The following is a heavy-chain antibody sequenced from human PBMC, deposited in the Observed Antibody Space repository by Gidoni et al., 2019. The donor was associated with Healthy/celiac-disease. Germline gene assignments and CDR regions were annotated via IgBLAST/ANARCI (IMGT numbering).Heavy chain of an antibody. V-gene: IGHV1-2*02. Sequence: QVPLVQSGAEVKKPGPSVTVSCKASGYTFTGYYMHWVRQAPGQGLEWMGWINPNSGGTNDAQKFQGRVTMTRDTSISTAYMELSRLRSDDTAVYYCARSVAVAGLEWGYWGQGTLVTVSS. D-gene: IGHD6-19*01. CDR2: INPNSGGT. CDR3: ARSVAVAGLEWGY. CDR1: GYTFTGYY. J-gene: IGHJ4*02.